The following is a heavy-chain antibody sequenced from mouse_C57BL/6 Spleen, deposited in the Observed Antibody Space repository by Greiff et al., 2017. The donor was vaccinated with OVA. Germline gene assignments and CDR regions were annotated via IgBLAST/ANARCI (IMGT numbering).Heavy chain of an antibody. D-gene: IGHD1-1*01. CDR2: IDPENGDT. Sequence: EVQLQQSGAELVRPGASVKLSCTASGFNIKDDYMHWVKQRPEQGLEWIGWIDPENGDTEYASKFQGKATITADTSSNTAYLQLSSLTSEDTAVYYCTTGTTVRYWGQGTTLTVSS. CDR3: TTGTTVRY. V-gene: IGHV14-4*01. CDR1: GFNIKDDY. J-gene: IGHJ2*01.